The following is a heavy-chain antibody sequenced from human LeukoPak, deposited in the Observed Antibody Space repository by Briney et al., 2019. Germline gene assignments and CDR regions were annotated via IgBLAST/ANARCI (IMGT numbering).Heavy chain of an antibody. V-gene: IGHV4-34*01. CDR1: GGSFSGYY. D-gene: IGHD3-10*01. CDR2: INHSGST. Sequence: SETLSLTCAVYGGSFSGYYWSWIRQPPGKGLEWIGEINHSGSTNYNPSLKSRVTISVDTSKNQFSLKLSSVTAADTAVYYCASQYYYGSGSYHYYYYMGVWGKGTTVTISS. J-gene: IGHJ6*03. CDR3: ASQYYYGSGSYHYYYYMGV.